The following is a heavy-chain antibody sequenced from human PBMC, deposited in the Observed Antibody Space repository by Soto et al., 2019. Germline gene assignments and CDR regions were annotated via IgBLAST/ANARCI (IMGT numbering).Heavy chain of an antibody. D-gene: IGHD3-3*01. CDR1: GYTFSNYA. V-gene: IGHV1-3*01. J-gene: IGHJ6*02. Sequence: ASVKVSCKASGYTFSNYAMHWVRQAPGQRLEWMGWINAGNGSTRYSQKLQDRVTITWDTSASTAYMEMSSLRSEDTAIYYCARRITAYYYGMAVWAQGTTVTVS. CDR3: ARRITAYYYGMAV. CDR2: INAGNGST.